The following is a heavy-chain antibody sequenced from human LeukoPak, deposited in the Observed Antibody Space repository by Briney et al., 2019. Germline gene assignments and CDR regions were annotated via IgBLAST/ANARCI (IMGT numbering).Heavy chain of an antibody. CDR1: GFTFSSHW. J-gene: IGHJ3*02. CDR3: ARGSSRPPNAFDI. Sequence: PGGSLRLSCAASGFTFSSHWMSWVRQAPGKGLEWVANIKQDGNEKYYVDSVKGRFTISRDNAKNSLYLQMNSLRAEDTAVYYCARGSSRPPNAFDIWGQGTMVTVSS. CDR2: IKQDGNEK. D-gene: IGHD6-6*01. V-gene: IGHV3-7*01.